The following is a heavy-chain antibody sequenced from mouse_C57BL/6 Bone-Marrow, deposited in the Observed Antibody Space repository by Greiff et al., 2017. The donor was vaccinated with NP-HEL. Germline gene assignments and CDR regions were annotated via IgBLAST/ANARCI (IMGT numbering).Heavy chain of an antibody. D-gene: IGHD1-1*01. Sequence: QVQLQQSGAELARPGASVKLSCKASGYTFTSYGLSWVKQRTGQGLEWIGEIYPRSGNTYYNEKFKGKATLTADKSSSTAYMELRSLTSEDSAVYFCAFITTVVAHFDYWGQGTTLTVSS. J-gene: IGHJ2*01. CDR3: AFITTVVAHFDY. V-gene: IGHV1-81*01. CDR2: IYPRSGNT. CDR1: GYTFTSYG.